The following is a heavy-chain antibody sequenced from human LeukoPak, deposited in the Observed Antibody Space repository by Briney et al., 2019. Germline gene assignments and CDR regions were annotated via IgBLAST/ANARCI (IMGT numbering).Heavy chain of an antibody. CDR1: GYTFTSYD. CDR2: MNPNSGNT. CDR3: ARGGAYCGGDCFFGY. J-gene: IGHJ4*02. Sequence: ASVKVSCKASGYTFTSYDINWVRQATGQGLEWMGWMNPNSGNTGYAQKFQGRVTMTRNTSISTAYMELSSLRSEDTAVYYCARGGAYCGGDCFFGYWGQGTLVTVSS. V-gene: IGHV1-8*01. D-gene: IGHD2-21*02.